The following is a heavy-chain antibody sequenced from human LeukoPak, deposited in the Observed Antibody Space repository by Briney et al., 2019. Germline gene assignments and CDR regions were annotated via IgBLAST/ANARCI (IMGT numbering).Heavy chain of an antibody. Sequence: GGSLRLSCAASGFTFSSYAMSWVRQAPGKGLEWVSAISGSGGSTYYADSVKGRFTISRDNSKNTLYPQMNSLRAEDTAVYYCAKDSFQGYSYGHDYWGQGTLVTVSS. D-gene: IGHD5-18*01. CDR2: ISGSGGST. J-gene: IGHJ4*02. V-gene: IGHV3-23*01. CDR1: GFTFSSYA. CDR3: AKDSFQGYSYGHDY.